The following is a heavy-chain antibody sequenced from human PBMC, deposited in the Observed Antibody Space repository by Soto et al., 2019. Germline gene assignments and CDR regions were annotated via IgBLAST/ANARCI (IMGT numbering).Heavy chain of an antibody. CDR2: IKSKTYGGAI. D-gene: IGHD6-19*01. J-gene: IGHJ3*01. V-gene: IGHV3-49*03. Sequence: EVQLVESGGDLVQPGRSLRLSCTASGFNFGDYAMSWLRQAPGKGLEWVSFIKSKTYGGAIEYAASVKGRFTISRDDSKSIAYLQMNSLKTEDTAVYYCAIGFRGVAVTPFWGQGTMVTVSS. CDR1: GFNFGDYA. CDR3: AIGFRGVAVTPF.